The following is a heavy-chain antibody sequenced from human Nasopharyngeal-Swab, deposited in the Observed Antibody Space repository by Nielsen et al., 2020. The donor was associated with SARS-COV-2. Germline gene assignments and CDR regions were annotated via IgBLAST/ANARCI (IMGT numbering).Heavy chain of an antibody. CDR2: MNPNSGST. Sequence: WVRQAPGQGLEWMGWMNPNSGSTGYAQKFQGRVTITRNTSISTAYMELSSLRSEDTAVYYCALPSAAYYYYGMDVWGQGTTVTVSS. J-gene: IGHJ6*02. D-gene: IGHD2-2*01. V-gene: IGHV1-8*03. CDR3: ALPSAAYYYYGMDV.